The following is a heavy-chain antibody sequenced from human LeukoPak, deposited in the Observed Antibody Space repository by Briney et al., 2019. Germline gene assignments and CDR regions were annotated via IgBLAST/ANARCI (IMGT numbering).Heavy chain of an antibody. Sequence: SETLSLTCTVSGGSISSSRYSWGWIRQPPGKGLEWIGSIYYSGSTYYNPSLKSRVTISVDTSKNQFSLKLSSVTAADTAVYYCATKTAIEVAAAAISYWGQGTLVTVSS. CDR3: ATKTAIEVAAAAISY. J-gene: IGHJ4*02. CDR2: IYYSGST. V-gene: IGHV4-39*01. CDR1: GGSISSSRYS. D-gene: IGHD6-13*01.